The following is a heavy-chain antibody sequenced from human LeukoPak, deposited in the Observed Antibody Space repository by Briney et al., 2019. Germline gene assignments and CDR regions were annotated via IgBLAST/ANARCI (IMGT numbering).Heavy chain of an antibody. D-gene: IGHD5-18*01. CDR2: IIPIFGTA. Sequence: SVKVSCKASGGTFSSYAISWVRQAPGQGLEWMGGIIPIFGTANHAQKFQGRVTITTDESTSTAYMELSSLRSEDTAVYYCARERVQLWFARAFDIWGQGTMVTVSS. V-gene: IGHV1-69*05. J-gene: IGHJ3*02. CDR1: GGTFSSYA. CDR3: ARERVQLWFARAFDI.